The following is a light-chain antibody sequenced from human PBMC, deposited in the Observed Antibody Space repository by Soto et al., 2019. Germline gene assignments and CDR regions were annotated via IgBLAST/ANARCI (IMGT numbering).Light chain of an antibody. CDR3: AAWDDSLNGYV. J-gene: IGLJ1*01. CDR1: NSNIGSNT. CDR2: SNN. V-gene: IGLV1-44*01. Sequence: VLTQTPSASATPGQRVTISCSGTNSNIGSNTITWYQQLPGTAPKRLIHSNNQRPSGVPDRFSASKSGTSASLAISGLQSEDEADYYCAAWDDSLNGYVFGTGTKVTVL.